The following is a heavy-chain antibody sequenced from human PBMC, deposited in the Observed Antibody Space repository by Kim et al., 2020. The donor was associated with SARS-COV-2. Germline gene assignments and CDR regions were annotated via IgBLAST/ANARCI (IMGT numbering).Heavy chain of an antibody. Sequence: GGSLRLSCEASGFTFSGYWMNWVRQGPGKGLEWVARIKIDGSDTHYADSVKGRFTISRDNAKNTLHLQLNSLGVEDTAIYYCARGSFQQGFDPWGQGTLVTVSS. CDR1: GFTFSGYW. J-gene: IGHJ5*02. D-gene: IGHD6-13*01. CDR3: ARGSFQQGFDP. V-gene: IGHV3-74*01. CDR2: IKIDGSDT.